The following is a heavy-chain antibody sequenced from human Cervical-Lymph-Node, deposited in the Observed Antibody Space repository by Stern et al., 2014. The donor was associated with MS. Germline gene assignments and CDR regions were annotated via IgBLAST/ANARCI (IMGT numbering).Heavy chain of an antibody. CDR2: ISSGGSSI. J-gene: IGHJ5*02. CDR1: GLTFSEQY. D-gene: IGHD5-24*01. Sequence: VQLVESGGGLVKPGGSLRLSCAASGLTFSEQYMRWIRQAPGKGLEWVSDISSGGSSIYYADSVKGRFTISRDNAKNSLYLQMNSLRVEDTAIYYCAITIGSGWFDPWGQGTLVTVSS. V-gene: IGHV3-11*01. CDR3: AITIGSGWFDP.